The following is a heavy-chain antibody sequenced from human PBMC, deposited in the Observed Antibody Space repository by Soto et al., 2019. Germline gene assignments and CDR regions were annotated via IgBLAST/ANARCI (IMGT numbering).Heavy chain of an antibody. CDR1: DYTFTNYG. CDR3: ARGGDSSSWYFVS. CDR2: VSAYNGSP. J-gene: IGHJ4*02. Sequence: QVQVVQSGAEVKKPGASVKVSCKASDYTFTNYGISWVRQAPGEGLEWMGGVSAYNGSPNYAQKFQGRVTMTTDTSTSTAYLELRSLGSDDTAVYYCARGGDSSSWYFVSWGQGTLVTVSS. V-gene: IGHV1-18*01. D-gene: IGHD6-13*01.